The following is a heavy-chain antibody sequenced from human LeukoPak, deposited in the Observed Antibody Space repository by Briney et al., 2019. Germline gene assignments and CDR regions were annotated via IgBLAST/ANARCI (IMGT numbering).Heavy chain of an antibody. Sequence: GGSLRLSCAASGFTVSSNYMSWVRQAPGKGLEWVSVIYSGGSTYYADSVKGRLTISRDNSKNTLYLQMNSLRAEDTAVYYCASTSTSSMVRGVIGAFYYYGMDVWGQGTTVTVSS. J-gene: IGHJ6*02. D-gene: IGHD3-10*01. V-gene: IGHV3-66*01. CDR1: GFTVSSNY. CDR2: IYSGGST. CDR3: ASTSTSSMVRGVIGAFYYYGMDV.